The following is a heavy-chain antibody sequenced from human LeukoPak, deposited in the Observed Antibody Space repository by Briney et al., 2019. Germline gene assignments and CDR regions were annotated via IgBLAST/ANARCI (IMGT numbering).Heavy chain of an antibody. J-gene: IGHJ1*01. CDR1: DGXISNYY. Sequence: PSETLSLTCTVSDGXISNYYCSWIRQPPGKGLKWIGYIYYSGSTYYNPSLRSRVTISVDTSKNQFSLNLNSVTAADTAVYYCARALSGTYGLFQHWGQGTLVTVSS. D-gene: IGHD1-26*01. CDR2: IYYSGST. V-gene: IGHV4-59*01. CDR3: ARALSGTYGLFQH.